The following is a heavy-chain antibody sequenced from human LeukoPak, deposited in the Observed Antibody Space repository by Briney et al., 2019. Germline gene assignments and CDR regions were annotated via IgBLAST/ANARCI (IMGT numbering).Heavy chain of an antibody. Sequence: PSETLSLTCAVYGGSFSGYYWSWIRQPPGKGLEWIGEINHSGSTNYNPSLKSRVTISVDTSKNQFSLKLSSVTAADTAVYYCARRGSLPHIPRGYFQHWGQGTLVTVSS. J-gene: IGHJ1*01. CDR2: INHSGST. CDR1: GGSFSGYY. CDR3: ARRGSLPHIPRGYFQH. V-gene: IGHV4-34*01.